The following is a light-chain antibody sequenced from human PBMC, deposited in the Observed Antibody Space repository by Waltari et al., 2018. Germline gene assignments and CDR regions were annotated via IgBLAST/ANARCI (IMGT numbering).Light chain of an antibody. CDR2: AAS. Sequence: IQLTQSPSTQSASVGDRVTITCRASQGISNFLAWYQQKPGKAPEVLIFAASTLRTGVPSRFSGRGSGTDFTLTISSLQPEDFATYFCQQLDTYPRTFGQGTKVEIK. J-gene: IGKJ1*01. CDR3: QQLDTYPRT. V-gene: IGKV1-9*01. CDR1: QGISNF.